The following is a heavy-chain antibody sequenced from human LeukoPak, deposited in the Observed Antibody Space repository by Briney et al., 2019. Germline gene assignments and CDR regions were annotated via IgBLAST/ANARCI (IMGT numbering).Heavy chain of an antibody. CDR2: ISHSGGTT. J-gene: IGHJ3*02. Sequence: LPGASLRLSCAASGFTSSSYAMSWVRQAPGKGLEWVSGISHSGGTTYYADSVKGRFTISRDNSKNTLYLQMNSLRAEDTAVYYCAKGGQMMVEVARRGAFDIWGQGTMVTVSS. V-gene: IGHV3-23*01. D-gene: IGHD1-1*01. CDR1: GFTSSSYA. CDR3: AKGGQMMVEVARRGAFDI.